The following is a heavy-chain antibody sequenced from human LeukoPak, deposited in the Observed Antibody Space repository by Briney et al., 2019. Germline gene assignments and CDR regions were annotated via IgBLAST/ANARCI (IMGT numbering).Heavy chain of an antibody. J-gene: IGHJ4*02. CDR1: GFTCIGVY. Sequence: ASVKASCEASGFTCIGVYMHWVRQAPGQGLEWMGWINLNTGDTDYAPKFQGRVTMTRDTSITTAYMELSRLRYDDTAVYYCARDQPALDYWGRGTLVTVSS. V-gene: IGHV1-2*02. CDR3: ARDQPALDY. CDR2: INLNTGDT.